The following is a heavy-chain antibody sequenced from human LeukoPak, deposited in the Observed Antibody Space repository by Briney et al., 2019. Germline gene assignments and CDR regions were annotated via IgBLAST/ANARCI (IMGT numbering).Heavy chain of an antibody. CDR1: GFTFSSYG. D-gene: IGHD1-26*01. Sequence: GGSLRLSCAASGFTFSSYGMSWVRQAPGKGLEWVSGISGSGGSTYYADSVKGRFTISRDNSKNTLYLQMNSLRAEDTAIYYCAKRQSVGANDYWGQGTLVTVSS. CDR2: ISGSGGST. CDR3: AKRQSVGANDY. V-gene: IGHV3-23*01. J-gene: IGHJ4*02.